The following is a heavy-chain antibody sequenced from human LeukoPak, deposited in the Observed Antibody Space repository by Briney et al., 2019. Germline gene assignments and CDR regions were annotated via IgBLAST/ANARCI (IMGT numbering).Heavy chain of an antibody. CDR2: INPSGGST. V-gene: IGHV1-46*01. J-gene: IGHJ4*02. CDR1: GYTFTSYY. D-gene: IGHD3-10*01. CDR3: ATQPYYYGSGSYHFDY. Sequence: ASVKVSCKASGYTFTSYYMHWVRQAPGQGLEWMGIINPSGGSTSYAQKFQGRVTMTRDMSTSTVYMELSSLRSEDTAVYHCATQPYYYGSGSYHFDYWGQGTLVTVSS.